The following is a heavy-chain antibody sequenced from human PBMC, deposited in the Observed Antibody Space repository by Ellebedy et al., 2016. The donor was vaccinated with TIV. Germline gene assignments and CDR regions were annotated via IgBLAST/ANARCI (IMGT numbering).Heavy chain of an antibody. CDR3: ARDGSYGDYLSPRHAFNM. D-gene: IGHD4-17*01. J-gene: IGHJ3*02. V-gene: IGHV3-7*01. CDR2: INQDGSDK. Sequence: GESLKISCAASGFTFRSYWMSWVRQAPGKGLEWVGNINQDGSDKYYVDSVEGRFSISRDNAKNSLYLHMNSLRGEDTALYFCARDGSYGDYLSPRHAFNMWGQGTMVTFSS. CDR1: GFTFRSYW.